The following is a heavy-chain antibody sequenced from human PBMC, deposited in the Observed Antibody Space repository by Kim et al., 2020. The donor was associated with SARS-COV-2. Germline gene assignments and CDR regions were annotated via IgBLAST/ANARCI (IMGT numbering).Heavy chain of an antibody. CDR1: GGSISTTNW. CDR3: ARRRYYEGPVNYYAFDI. Sequence: SETLSHTCGVSGGSISTTNWWSWVRQSPTMGLEWIGEIYHTGKTNYNPSLNSRVTISLDKSKSQFSLKVTSVTAADTAVYYCARRRYYEGPVNYYAFDIWGQGALITVSS. CDR2: IYHTGKT. J-gene: IGHJ3*02. D-gene: IGHD3-22*01. V-gene: IGHV4-4*02.